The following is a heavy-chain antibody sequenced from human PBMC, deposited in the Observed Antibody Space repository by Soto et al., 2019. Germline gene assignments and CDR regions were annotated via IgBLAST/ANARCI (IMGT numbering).Heavy chain of an antibody. CDR1: GFTFDDYA. V-gene: IGHV3-9*01. D-gene: IGHD6-19*01. J-gene: IGHJ4*02. CDR3: AKVGGIAVAGGADY. Sequence: EVQLVESGGGLVQPGRSLRLSCAASGFTFDDYAMHWVRQAPGKGLEWVSGISWNSGSIGYADSVKGRFTISRDNAKNSLYLQMSSLRAEDTALYYCAKVGGIAVAGGADYWGQGTLVTVSS. CDR2: ISWNSGSI.